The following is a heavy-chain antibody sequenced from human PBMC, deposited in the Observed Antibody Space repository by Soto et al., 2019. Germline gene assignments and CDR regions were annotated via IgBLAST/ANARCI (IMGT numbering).Heavy chain of an antibody. J-gene: IGHJ5*02. CDR2: IYYSGST. CDR3: ARAMTDIVVVPAALPRRFDP. D-gene: IGHD2-2*01. Sequence: SETLSLTCTVSGGSISSGGYYWSWIRQHPGKGLEWIGYIYYSGSTYYNPSLKSRVTISVDTSKNQFSLKLSSVTAADTAVYYCARAMTDIVVVPAALPRRFDPWGQGTLVT. V-gene: IGHV4-31*03. CDR1: GGSISSGGYY.